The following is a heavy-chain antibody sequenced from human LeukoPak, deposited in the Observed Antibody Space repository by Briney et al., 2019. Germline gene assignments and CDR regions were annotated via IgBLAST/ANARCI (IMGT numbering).Heavy chain of an antibody. V-gene: IGHV3-74*01. CDR3: ARDRSISAAGDTY. Sequence: PGGSLRLSCAVSGFTFSNYWMHWVRQAPGKGLVWVSRVNRDGSSTSYADSVKGRFTISRDNAKNTLSLQMNSLRAEDTAVYYCARDRSISAAGDTYWGQGTLVIVSS. CDR2: VNRDGSST. J-gene: IGHJ4*02. CDR1: GFTFSNYW. D-gene: IGHD6-13*01.